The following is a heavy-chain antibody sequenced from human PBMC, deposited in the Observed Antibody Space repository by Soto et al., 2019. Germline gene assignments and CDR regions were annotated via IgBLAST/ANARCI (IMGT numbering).Heavy chain of an antibody. CDR1: GFTFTTYS. J-gene: IGHJ6*02. D-gene: IGHD2-2*01. CDR2: IGSSSNYI. Sequence: KTGGSLRLSCAASGFTFTTYSLTWVRRAPGKGLEWVASIGSSSNYIYYADSVKGRFTISRDNAKNSLFLQMNSLRAEDTAVYYCATLTYCSSASCPNYYYVMDVWGQGTTVTVSS. V-gene: IGHV3-21*06. CDR3: ATLTYCSSASCPNYYYVMDV.